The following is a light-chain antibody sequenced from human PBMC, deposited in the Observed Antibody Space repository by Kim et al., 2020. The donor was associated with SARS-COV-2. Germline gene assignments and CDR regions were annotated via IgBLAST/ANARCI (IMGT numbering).Light chain of an antibody. Sequence: IQMTQSPSSLSASVGDRVTITCRTSQGIANNLAWWQQKPGKPSKRLIYDASTLQSGVPTRFSGSGSGTEFTLTITSLETEDFATYYCLQNSTIPLTFGGGTKVDIK. CDR2: DAS. J-gene: IGKJ4*01. CDR1: QGIANN. V-gene: IGKV1-17*01. CDR3: LQNSTIPLT.